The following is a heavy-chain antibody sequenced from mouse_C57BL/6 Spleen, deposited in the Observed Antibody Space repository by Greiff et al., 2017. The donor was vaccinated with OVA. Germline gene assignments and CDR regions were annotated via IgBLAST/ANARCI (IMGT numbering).Heavy chain of an antibody. D-gene: IGHD3-1*01. CDR1: GYAFSSSW. CDR3: ARWGEGGYDFDY. J-gene: IGHJ2*01. V-gene: IGHV1-82*01. CDR2: IYPGDGDT. Sequence: VQLQESGPELVKPGASVKISCKASGYAFSSSWMNWVKQRPGKGLEWIGRIYPGDGDTNYNGKFKGKATLTADKSSSTAYMQLSSLTSEDSAVYFCARWGEGGYDFDYWGQGTTLTVSS.